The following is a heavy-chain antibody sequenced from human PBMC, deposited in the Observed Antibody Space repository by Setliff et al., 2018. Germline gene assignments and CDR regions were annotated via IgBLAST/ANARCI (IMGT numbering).Heavy chain of an antibody. CDR1: GGSISSTSYY. CDR3: ARESGWRDFDY. Sequence: PSETLSLTCTVSGGSISSTSYYWGWIRQPPGKGLEWIGTIYYSGSAYYNPSLKSRVTISIDTSKNQFSLNLSSVTAADTAVYYCARESGWRDFDYWGQGTLVTVSS. J-gene: IGHJ4*02. D-gene: IGHD6-19*01. V-gene: IGHV4-39*07. CDR2: IYYSGSA.